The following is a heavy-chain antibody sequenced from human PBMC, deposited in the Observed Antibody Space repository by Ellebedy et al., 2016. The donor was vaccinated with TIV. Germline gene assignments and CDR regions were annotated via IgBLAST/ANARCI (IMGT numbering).Heavy chain of an antibody. CDR2: TNDDGNRI. Sequence: GESLKISCAASGFTFTNYAIHWVRQGPGKGLVWVSHTNDDGNRITYADSVKGRFAISRDIARNTLFLQMDSLRAEDTAVYYCVRDRMGATYTFDMWGQGTMVTVSS. V-gene: IGHV3-74*01. CDR3: VRDRMGATYTFDM. CDR1: GFTFTNYA. D-gene: IGHD2-21*01. J-gene: IGHJ3*02.